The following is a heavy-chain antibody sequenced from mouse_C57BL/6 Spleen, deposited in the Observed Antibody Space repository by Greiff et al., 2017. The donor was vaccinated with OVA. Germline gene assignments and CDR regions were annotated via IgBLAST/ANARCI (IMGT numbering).Heavy chain of an antibody. V-gene: IGHV1-50*01. CDR1: GYTFTSYW. CDR2: IDPSDSYT. D-gene: IGHD1-1*01. J-gene: IGHJ4*01. Sequence: QVQLQQPGAELVKPGASVKLSCKASGYTFTSYWMQWVKQRPGQGLEWIGEIDPSDSYTNYNQKFKGKATLTVDTSSSTAYMQLSSLTSEDSAVYYCARRGLLPSYAMDYWGQGTSVTVSS. CDR3: ARRGLLPSYAMDY.